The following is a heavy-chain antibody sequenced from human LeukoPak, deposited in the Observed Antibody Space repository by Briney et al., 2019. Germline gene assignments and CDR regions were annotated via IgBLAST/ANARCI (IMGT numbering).Heavy chain of an antibody. CDR3: ARGGYYYDSSGYYYFDY. D-gene: IGHD3-22*01. V-gene: IGHV4-34*01. J-gene: IGHJ4*02. Sequence: SETLSLTCAVYGGSFSGYYWSWLRQPPGKGLEWIGEINHSGSTHYNPSLKRRVTISVDTSKNQFSLKLSSVTAADTAVYYCARGGYYYDSSGYYYFDYWGQGTLVTVSS. CDR2: INHSGST. CDR1: GGSFSGYY.